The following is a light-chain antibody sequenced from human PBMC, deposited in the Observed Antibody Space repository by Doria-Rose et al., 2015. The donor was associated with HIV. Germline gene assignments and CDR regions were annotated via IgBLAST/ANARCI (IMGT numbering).Light chain of an antibody. CDR2: WAS. CDR3: QQYYDTPS. V-gene: IGKV4-1*01. CDR1: QSLLYTSKNY. Sequence: DIRVTQPPESLGMSLGERATLNCKSNQSLLYTSKNYLAWYQHMPGQPPKLLIYWASTRQSGVPARFSGSGSGTGFTLTISSLEAEDVAVYYCQQYYDTPSFGPGTTVDIK. J-gene: IGKJ3*01.